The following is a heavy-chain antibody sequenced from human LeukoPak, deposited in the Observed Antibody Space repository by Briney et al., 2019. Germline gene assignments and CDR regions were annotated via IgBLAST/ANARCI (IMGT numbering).Heavy chain of an antibody. CDR1: GYTFTSYD. J-gene: IGHJ3*02. Sequence: GASVKVSCKASGYTFTSYDINWVRQATGQGLEWMGWMNPNSGNTGYAQKFQGRVTMTRNTSISTAHMELSSLRSEDTAVYYCARAEDQLLNDAFDIWGQGTMVTVSS. CDR2: MNPNSGNT. D-gene: IGHD2-2*01. V-gene: IGHV1-8*01. CDR3: ARAEDQLLNDAFDI.